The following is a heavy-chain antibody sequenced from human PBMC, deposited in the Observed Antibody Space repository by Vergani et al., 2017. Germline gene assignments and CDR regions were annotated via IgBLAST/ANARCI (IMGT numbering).Heavy chain of an antibody. CDR2: INPSGGST. CDR1: GYTFTSYY. V-gene: IGHV1-46*01. D-gene: IGHD2-21*01. CDR3: ARGDVIVYGSTRGHLVY. Sequence: QVQLVQSGAEVKKPGASVKVSCKASGYTFTSYYMHWVRQAPGQGLEWMGIINPSGGSTSYAQKFQGRVTITADESTSTAYMELSSLRSEDTAVYYCARGDVIVYGSTRGHLVYWGQGTLVTVSS. J-gene: IGHJ4*02.